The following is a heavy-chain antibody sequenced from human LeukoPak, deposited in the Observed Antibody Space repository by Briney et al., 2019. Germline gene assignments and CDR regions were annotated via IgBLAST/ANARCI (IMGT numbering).Heavy chain of an antibody. CDR1: GFTFSSYA. CDR2: ISGSGGST. J-gene: IGHJ3*02. CDR3: AKDRSSSTWYAFDI. V-gene: IGHV3-23*01. Sequence: GGSLRLSCAASGFTFSSYAMSWVRQAPVKGLEWVSAISGSGGSTFYADSVKGRFTVSRGNSKNTLYLQMNSLRVEDTAVYYCAKDRSSSTWYAFDIWGQGTMVTFSS. D-gene: IGHD6-13*01.